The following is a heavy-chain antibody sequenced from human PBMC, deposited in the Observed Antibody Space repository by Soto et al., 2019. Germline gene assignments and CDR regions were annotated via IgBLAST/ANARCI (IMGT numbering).Heavy chain of an antibody. J-gene: IGHJ4*02. CDR1: DGSISNFY. Sequence: SETLSLTCTVSDGSISNFYWSWIRQPPGKGLEWIGYISSSGNTNYNPSLKSRVSISVDTSKNQFSLNLTSVTAADTAVYYCARGEYYGSGNYFDYWGQGTLVTVSS. V-gene: IGHV4-59*12. D-gene: IGHD3-10*01. CDR3: ARGEYYGSGNYFDY. CDR2: ISSSGNT.